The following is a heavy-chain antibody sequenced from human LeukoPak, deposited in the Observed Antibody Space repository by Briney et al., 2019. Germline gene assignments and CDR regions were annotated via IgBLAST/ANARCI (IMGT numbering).Heavy chain of an antibody. V-gene: IGHV4-59*01. CDR2: IYYSGYT. CDR1: GASISSYY. CDR3: ARDPGPYCTTTSCYVGY. D-gene: IGHD2-2*01. Sequence: SETLSLTCTVSGASISSYYWSWIRQPPGKGLEWIGCIYYSGYTNYNPSLKSRVTMSVDTSKNQFSLKVSSVTAADTAVYYCARDPGPYCTTTSCYVGYWGRGTLVTVSS. J-gene: IGHJ4*02.